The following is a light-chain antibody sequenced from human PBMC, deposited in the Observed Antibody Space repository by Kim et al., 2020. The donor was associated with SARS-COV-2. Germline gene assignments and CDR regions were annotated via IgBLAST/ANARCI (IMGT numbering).Light chain of an antibody. CDR2: DAS. CDR3: QQRSNWRT. J-gene: IGKJ1*01. V-gene: IGKV3-11*01. Sequence: LSPGERATPSSRASQSVSSYLAWYQQKPGQAPRLLIYDASNRATGIPARFSGSGSGTDFTLTISSLEPEDFAVYYCQQRSNWRTFGQGTKVDIK. CDR1: QSVSSY.